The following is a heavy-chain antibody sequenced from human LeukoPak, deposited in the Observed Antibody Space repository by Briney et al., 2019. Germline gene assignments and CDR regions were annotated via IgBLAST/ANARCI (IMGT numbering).Heavy chain of an antibody. CDR3: ARDKGVCSDTSCYGENWYFDT. Sequence: SETLSLTCTVSGGSIGTSYWTWIRQPPGGGLEWIGQIYNSVTANYNPSLKTRVTISADTSKNQFSLKLTSVTAADTARYFCARDKGVCSDTSCYGENWYFDTWGRGTQVTVSS. CDR1: GGSIGTSY. CDR2: IYNSVTA. D-gene: IGHD2-15*01. J-gene: IGHJ2*01. V-gene: IGHV4-59*01.